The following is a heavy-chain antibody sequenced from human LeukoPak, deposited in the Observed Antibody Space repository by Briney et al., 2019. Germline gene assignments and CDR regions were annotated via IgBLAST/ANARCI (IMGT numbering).Heavy chain of an antibody. J-gene: IGHJ3*02. Sequence: PGGSLRLSCATSGLTFTNAWMSWFRQAPGKGLEWVGRIKSKTDGGTSDYAAPVQGRFTISRDDSKNTLYLQMNSLKIEDTAVYYCDTDPGEWEPIWRQGTMVTVSS. CDR3: DTDPGEWEPI. D-gene: IGHD1-26*01. V-gene: IGHV3-15*01. CDR2: IKSKTDGGTS. CDR1: GLTFTNAW.